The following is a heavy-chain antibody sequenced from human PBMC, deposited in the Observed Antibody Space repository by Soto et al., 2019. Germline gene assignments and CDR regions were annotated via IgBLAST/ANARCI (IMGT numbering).Heavy chain of an antibody. V-gene: IGHV1-69*01. CDR1: GGSFSNYG. J-gene: IGHJ6*02. CDR2: IIPLFGTA. CDR3: ARCGYNVVVSDDFYSYGLGV. Sequence: QVQLIQSGAEVKKPGSSVKVSCTASGGSFSNYGIDWVRQAPGQGLEWMGGIIPLFGTANYAQKFQGRVTITADESTHTAYMELTSLRSEDTAVYYCARCGYNVVVSDDFYSYGLGVWGQGTTVTVSS. D-gene: IGHD2-15*01.